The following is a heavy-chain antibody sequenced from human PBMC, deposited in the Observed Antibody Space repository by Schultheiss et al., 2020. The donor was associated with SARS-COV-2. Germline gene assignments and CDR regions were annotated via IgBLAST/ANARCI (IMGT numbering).Heavy chain of an antibody. Sequence: ASVKVSCKASGYTFTSYGISWVRQAPGQGLEWMGWISAYNGNTNYAQKLQGRVTMTTDTSTSTAYMELRSLRSEDTAVYYCAKTNGYYYGMDVWGQGTTVTVSS. D-gene: IGHD1/OR15-1a*01. CDR2: ISAYNGNT. V-gene: IGHV1-18*01. CDR1: GYTFTSYG. J-gene: IGHJ6*02. CDR3: AKTNGYYYGMDV.